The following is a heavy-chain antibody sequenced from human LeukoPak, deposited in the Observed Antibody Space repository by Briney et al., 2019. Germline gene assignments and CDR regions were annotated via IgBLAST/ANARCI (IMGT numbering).Heavy chain of an antibody. CDR2: INPSGGST. D-gene: IGHD3-10*01. Sequence: ASVKVSCKASGYTFTSQYVHWERQAPGRGLEWMGIINPSGGSTRYAQKFQGRVTMTRDTSTSTVYMELKRLRSEDTAVYYCASWFGENDALDIWGQGTMVTVSS. J-gene: IGHJ3*02. V-gene: IGHV1-46*01. CDR1: GYTFTSQY. CDR3: ASWFGENDALDI.